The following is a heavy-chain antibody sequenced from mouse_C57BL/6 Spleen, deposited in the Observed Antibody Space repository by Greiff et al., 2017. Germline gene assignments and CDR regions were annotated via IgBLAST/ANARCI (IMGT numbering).Heavy chain of an antibody. V-gene: IGHV1-55*01. CDR1: GYTFTSYW. CDR3: ARKETDY. Sequence: QVQLKESGAELVKPGASVKMSCKASGYTFTSYWITWVKQRPGQGLEWIGDIYPGSGSTNYNEKFKSKATLTVDTSSSTAYMQLSSLTSEDSAVYYCARKETDYWGQGTTLTVSS. J-gene: IGHJ2*01. CDR2: IYPGSGST.